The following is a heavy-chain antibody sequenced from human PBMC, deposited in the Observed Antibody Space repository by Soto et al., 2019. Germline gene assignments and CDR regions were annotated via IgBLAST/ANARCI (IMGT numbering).Heavy chain of an antibody. CDR2: XNXXNXXX. CDR3: ARSVSFITPRPDY. V-gene: IGHV1-2*02. J-gene: IGHJ4*02. D-gene: IGHD6-6*01. CDR1: GYTFTDYY. Sequence: ASVKVSCKASGYTFTDYYLHWVRQAPGQGLEXMGXXNXXNXXXXXAXXFQGRVTMTRDTSISTAYMEVSRLRSDETAVYYCARSVSFITPRPDYWGQGTLVTASS.